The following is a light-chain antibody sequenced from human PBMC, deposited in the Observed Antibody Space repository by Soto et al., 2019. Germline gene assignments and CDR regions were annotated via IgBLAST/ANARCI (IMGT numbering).Light chain of an antibody. J-gene: IGKJ1*01. V-gene: IGKV1-5*03. CDR1: QSISRW. Sequence: DIHLTQSPSTLSASVGERITITCRASQSISRWLAWYRQKPGKAPKLLIYTTSSLESGVPSRFSGSGSGTEFTLTISILQPDDFATYYCQHYKDYSWTFGQGTKVEI. CDR2: TTS. CDR3: QHYKDYSWT.